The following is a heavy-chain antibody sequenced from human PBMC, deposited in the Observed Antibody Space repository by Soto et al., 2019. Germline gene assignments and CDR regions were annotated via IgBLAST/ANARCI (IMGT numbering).Heavy chain of an antibody. CDR1: GFTFNVYG. Sequence: GGSLRLSCAASGFTFNVYGMHWVRQAPDKGLEWVALISYDGSNQYYADSVKGRFTISRDNSKNTLFLQMNSLRADDTAVYYCAKDQASGQGSFDSWGQGTLVTVSS. CDR2: ISYDGSNQ. J-gene: IGHJ4*02. V-gene: IGHV3-30*18. CDR3: AKDQASGQGSFDS.